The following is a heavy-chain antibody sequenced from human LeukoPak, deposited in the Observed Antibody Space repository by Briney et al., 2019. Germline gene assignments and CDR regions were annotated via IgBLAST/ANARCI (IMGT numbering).Heavy chain of an antibody. CDR1: GGSFSVYY. CDR2: INHSGST. J-gene: IGHJ3*01. Sequence: SETLSLTCAVYGGSFSVYYWSWIRQPPGKGLECVGEINHSGSTKYNASLESRVTMSVETPKNQFTLKLNSVTAADTAVYYCAKVYSSSSRDAFDVWGPGKMVTVSS. CDR3: AKVYSSSSRDAFDV. D-gene: IGHD6-6*01. V-gene: IGHV4-34*01.